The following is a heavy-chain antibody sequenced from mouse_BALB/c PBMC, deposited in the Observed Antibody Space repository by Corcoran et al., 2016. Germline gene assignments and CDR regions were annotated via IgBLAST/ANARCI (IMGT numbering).Heavy chain of an antibody. CDR2: INPYNGAT. D-gene: IGHD2-1*01. V-gene: IGHV1-26*01. CDR1: GYSFTGYY. J-gene: IGHJ4*01. Sequence: EVQLQQSGPELVKPGASVKISCKVSGYSFTGYYMHWVKQSHVKSLEWIGRINPYNGATSYNQNFKDKASLTVDKSSSTAYMELHSLTSEDSAVYYCASVGNSYAMDYWGQGTSVTVSS. CDR3: ASVGNSYAMDY.